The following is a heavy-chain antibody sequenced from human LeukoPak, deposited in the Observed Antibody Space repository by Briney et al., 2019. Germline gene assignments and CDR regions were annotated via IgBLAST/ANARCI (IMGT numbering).Heavy chain of an antibody. D-gene: IGHD1-14*01. V-gene: IGHV1-2*02. Sequence: ASVKVSCKASGYTFTGYYMHWVRQAPGQGLEWMGWINPNSGGTNYAQKFQGRVTISVDTSKNQFSLKLSSVTAADTAVYYCARALRWMGNPFDYWGQGTLVTVSS. J-gene: IGHJ4*02. CDR1: GYTFTGYY. CDR2: INPNSGGT. CDR3: ARALRWMGNPFDY.